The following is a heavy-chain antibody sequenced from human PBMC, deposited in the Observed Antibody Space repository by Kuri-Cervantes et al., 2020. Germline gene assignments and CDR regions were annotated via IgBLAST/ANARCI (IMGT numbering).Heavy chain of an antibody. CDR3: GTDGRPRSGRYYYYGMDV. J-gene: IGHJ6*02. Sequence: GGSLRLSCGASGFTFSNYAMSWVRQAPGKGLEWVSGISGGGGRTYYADSVKGRFTISRDNSKNTLYLQMNSLRAEDTAVYYCGTDGRPRSGRYYYYGMDVWGQGTTVTVSS. CDR1: GFTFSNYA. CDR2: ISGGGGRT. D-gene: IGHD6-19*01. V-gene: IGHV3-23*01.